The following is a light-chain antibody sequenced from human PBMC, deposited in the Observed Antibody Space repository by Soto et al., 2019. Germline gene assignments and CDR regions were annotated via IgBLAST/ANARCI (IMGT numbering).Light chain of an antibody. Sequence: QSALTQPASVSGSPGQSITISCTGTSSDVGCYNLVSWYQQHPGKAPKLMIYEGSKRPSGVSNRFSGSKSGSTASLTISGLQAEDEAAYCCCSYAGSSTLVVFGGGTKLTVL. CDR3: CSYAGSSTLVV. CDR1: SSDVGCYNL. V-gene: IGLV2-23*03. CDR2: EGS. J-gene: IGLJ2*01.